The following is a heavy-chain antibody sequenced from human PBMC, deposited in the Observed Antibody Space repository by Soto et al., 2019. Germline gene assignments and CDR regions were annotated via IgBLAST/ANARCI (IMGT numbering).Heavy chain of an antibody. CDR2: MYYSETS. D-gene: IGHD3-16*01. Sequence: ETLSLTCSVSGGSMINYYGSWVRQTPEKGMEWIGYMYYSETSNYNSSLKSRVSISVDTSKNQFSLKLRSVTAADTATYYCVRSGHSFGGVSWGLGTLVTVSS. V-gene: IGHV4-59*01. CDR3: VRSGHSFGGVS. J-gene: IGHJ4*02. CDR1: GGSMINYY.